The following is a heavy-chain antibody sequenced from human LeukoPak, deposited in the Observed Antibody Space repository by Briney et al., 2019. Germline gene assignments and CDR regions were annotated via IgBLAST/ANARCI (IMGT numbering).Heavy chain of an antibody. Sequence: PSETLSLTCTVSGGSISSYYWSWIRQPPGKGLEWIGYIYYSGSTNYNPSLKSRVTISVDTSKNQFSLKLSSVTAADTAVYYCTRSSRLGGWFDPWGQGTLVTVSS. V-gene: IGHV4-59*01. CDR2: IYYSGST. D-gene: IGHD6-13*01. J-gene: IGHJ5*02. CDR1: GGSISSYY. CDR3: TRSSRLGGWFDP.